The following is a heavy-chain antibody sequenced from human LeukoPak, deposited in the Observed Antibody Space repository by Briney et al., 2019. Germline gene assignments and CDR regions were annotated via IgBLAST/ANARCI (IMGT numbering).Heavy chain of an antibody. CDR1: GFTFSSCG. Sequence: GGSLTLSCAASGFTFSSCGMSWVRQAPGKGLEWVLDISGSGGSTYYAVSVRGSFTISRDNTKNTLYLQMNSLRGEDTAVYYCAKGQWLVDFDYWGQGTLVTVSS. J-gene: IGHJ4*02. V-gene: IGHV3-23*01. CDR2: ISGSGGST. CDR3: AKGQWLVDFDY. D-gene: IGHD6-19*01.